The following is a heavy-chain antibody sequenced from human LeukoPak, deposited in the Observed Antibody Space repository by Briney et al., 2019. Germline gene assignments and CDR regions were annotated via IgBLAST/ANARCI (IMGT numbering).Heavy chain of an antibody. V-gene: IGHV3-21*04. CDR2: ISSSSSYT. J-gene: IGHJ4*02. CDR3: ARDLPYSSSWYYFDY. D-gene: IGHD6-13*01. Sequence: GGSLRLSCAASGFTFSSYSMNWVRQAPGKGLEWVSSISSSSSYTYYADSVKGRFTISRDNAKNSLYLQMNSLRAEDTALYYCARDLPYSSSWYYFDYWGQGTLVTVSS. CDR1: GFTFSSYS.